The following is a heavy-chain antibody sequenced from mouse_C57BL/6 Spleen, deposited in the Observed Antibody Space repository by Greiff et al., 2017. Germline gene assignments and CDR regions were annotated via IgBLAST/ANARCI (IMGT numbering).Heavy chain of an antibody. CDR2: INPSNGGT. CDR3: AHYYGSSLYWYFDV. CDR1: GYTFTSYW. V-gene: IGHV1-53*01. D-gene: IGHD1-1*01. Sequence: QVQLQQPGTELVKPGASVKLSCKASGYTFTSYWMHWVKQRPGQGLEWIGNINPSNGGTNYNEKFKSKATLTVDKSSSTAYMQLSSLTSEDSAVXYCAHYYGSSLYWYFDVWGTGTTVTVSS. J-gene: IGHJ1*03.